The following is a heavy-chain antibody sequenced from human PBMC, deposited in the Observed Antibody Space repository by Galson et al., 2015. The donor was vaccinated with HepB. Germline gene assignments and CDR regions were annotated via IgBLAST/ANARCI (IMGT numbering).Heavy chain of an antibody. CDR1: GFTFSNYA. D-gene: IGHD6-19*01. CDR3: ARGLRYSSGWYYFDY. V-gene: IGHV3-30-3*01. CDR2: ISVDGSNK. Sequence: SLRLSCAASGFTFSNYAMHWVRQVPGKGLEWVALISVDGSNKYYADSVKGRLTISRDNPRNTLYLQMNSLRAEDTAVYFCARGLRYSSGWYYFDYWGQGTLVTVSS. J-gene: IGHJ4*02.